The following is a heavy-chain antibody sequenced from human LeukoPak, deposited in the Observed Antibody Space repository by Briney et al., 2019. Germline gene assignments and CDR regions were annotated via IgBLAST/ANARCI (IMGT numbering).Heavy chain of an antibody. CDR1: GFTFSSYV. Sequence: GGSLRLSCAASGFTFSSYVMHWVRQAPGKGLEWVAFIRYDGSNKYYADSVKGRFTISRDNAKNTVYLQMNSLRAEDTAVYYCARNNWGIDYWGQGTLVIVSS. V-gene: IGHV3-30*02. CDR2: IRYDGSNK. D-gene: IGHD7-27*01. J-gene: IGHJ4*02. CDR3: ARNNWGIDY.